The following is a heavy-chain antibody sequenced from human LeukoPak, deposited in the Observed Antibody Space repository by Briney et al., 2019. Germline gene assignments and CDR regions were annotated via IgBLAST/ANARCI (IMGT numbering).Heavy chain of an antibody. D-gene: IGHD3-9*01. V-gene: IGHV3-74*01. J-gene: IGHJ3*02. Sequence: GGSLRLSCAASGFTFSSYAMSWVRQAPGKGLVWLSHINSDGSSTSYADSVKGRFTISRDNAKNTLYLQMNSLRAEDTAVYYCARESLRNYDILTGYYNLHAFDIWGQGTMVTVSS. CDR3: ARESLRNYDILTGYYNLHAFDI. CDR1: GFTFSSYA. CDR2: INSDGSST.